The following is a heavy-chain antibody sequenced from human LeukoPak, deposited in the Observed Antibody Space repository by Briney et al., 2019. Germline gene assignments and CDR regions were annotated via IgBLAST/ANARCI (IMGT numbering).Heavy chain of an antibody. J-gene: IGHJ4*02. D-gene: IGHD3-16*01. CDR1: GSNISDFW. Sequence: EGSLRLSCAASGSNISDFWMTWVRQAPGKGLEWVASIKEDGTEKHLIDSVKGRFTISRDNTKNLLYLQMNSLRGDDTATYYCVRESRPGGAMGLYHNFDYWGQGTLVAVSS. CDR3: VRESRPGGAMGLYHNFDY. CDR2: IKEDGTEK. V-gene: IGHV3-7*01.